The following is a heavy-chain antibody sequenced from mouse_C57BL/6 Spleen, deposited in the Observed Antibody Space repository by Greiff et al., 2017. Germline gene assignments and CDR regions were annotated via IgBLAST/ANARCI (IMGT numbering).Heavy chain of an antibody. CDR2: IYPRSGTT. D-gene: IGHD3-2*02. J-gene: IGHJ3*01. V-gene: IGHV1-81*01. CDR3: ARSALNSSGLCAY. CDR1: GYPFTSSG. Sequence: QVQLQQSGAELARPGASVKLSCKASGYPFTSSGISWVKQRTGQGLEWIGEIYPRSGTTYYHEKFKGKATLTADNSSSTAYMELRSRTSEDSAVYFCARSALNSSGLCAYWGQGTLVTVSA.